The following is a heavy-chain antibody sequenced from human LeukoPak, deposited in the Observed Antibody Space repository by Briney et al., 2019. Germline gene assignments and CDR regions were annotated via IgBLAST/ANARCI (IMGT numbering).Heavy chain of an antibody. CDR1: GFTFSSYS. J-gene: IGHJ4*02. Sequence: PGGSLRLSCAASGFTFSSYSMNWVRQAPGKGLEWVSSISGSSTYMYYADSVKGRFTISRDNAKNSLYLQMNSLRAEDTAIYYCARYTTAAYWGQGTLVTVSS. CDR2: ISGSSTYM. D-gene: IGHD4-17*01. V-gene: IGHV3-21*06. CDR3: ARYTTAAY.